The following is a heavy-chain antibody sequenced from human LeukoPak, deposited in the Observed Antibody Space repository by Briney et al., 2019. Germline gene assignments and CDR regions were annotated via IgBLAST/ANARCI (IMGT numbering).Heavy chain of an antibody. D-gene: IGHD3-22*01. CDR2: IGTAGDT. J-gene: IGHJ4*02. CDR1: GFTFSSYD. CDR3: ARDGSSGFFDY. V-gene: IGHV3-13*01. Sequence: GGSLRLSCAASGFTFSSYDMHWVRQATGKGLEWVSAIGTAGDTCYPGSVKGRFTISRENAKNSLYLQMNSLRAGDTAVYYCARDGSSGFFDYWGQGTLVTVSS.